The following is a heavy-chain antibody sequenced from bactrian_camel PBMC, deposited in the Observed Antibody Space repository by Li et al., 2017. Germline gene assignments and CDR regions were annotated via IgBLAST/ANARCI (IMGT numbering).Heavy chain of an antibody. J-gene: IGHJ6*01. CDR3: AARGPYCYTKLSVADFTY. CDR2: IYTGSGNT. D-gene: IGHD2*01. CDR1: AYTPANVR. Sequence: GSVQAGGSLRLSCAFDAYTPANVRMAWFRQAPGKGREGVARIYTGSGNTYYADSVKGRFTISQDNAKNTVYLQMNSLKPEDTAMYYCAARGPYCYTKLSVADFTYWGQGTQVTVS. V-gene: IGHV3S25*01.